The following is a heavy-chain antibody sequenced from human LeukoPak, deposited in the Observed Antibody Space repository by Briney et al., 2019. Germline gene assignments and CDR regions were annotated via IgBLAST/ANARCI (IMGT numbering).Heavy chain of an antibody. CDR3: ARDRSGTYRDAFDI. D-gene: IGHD1-26*01. CDR2: ISTSSSSI. CDR1: GFPFSNYT. J-gene: IGHJ3*02. Sequence: GGSLRLSCAASGFPFSNYTMNWVRQAPGKGLEWVSYISTSSSSIYYADSVKGRFTISRDNAKNSLYLQMNCLRAEDTAVYYCARDRSGTYRDAFDIWGQGTMVTVSS. V-gene: IGHV3-48*01.